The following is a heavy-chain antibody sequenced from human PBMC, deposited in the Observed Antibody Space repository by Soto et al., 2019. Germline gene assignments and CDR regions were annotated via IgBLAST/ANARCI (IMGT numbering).Heavy chain of an antibody. Sequence: PGGSLRLSCAASGFTFSSYWMHWVRQTPEKGLVWVSHIDSDGSSTTYADSVKGRFTISRGNAKNTLYLQMNSLRAEDTAVYYCVRDYSGSYYFDYWGQGTLVTVSS. J-gene: IGHJ4*02. D-gene: IGHD1-26*01. CDR1: GFTFSSYW. CDR3: VRDYSGSYYFDY. V-gene: IGHV3-74*01. CDR2: IDSDGSST.